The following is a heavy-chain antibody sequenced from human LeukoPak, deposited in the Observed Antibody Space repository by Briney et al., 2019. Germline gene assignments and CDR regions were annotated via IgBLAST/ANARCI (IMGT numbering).Heavy chain of an antibody. J-gene: IGHJ6*03. V-gene: IGHV1-46*03. CDR2: INPSGGST. Sequence: ASVKVSCKASGYTFTSYYMHWVRQAPGQGLEWMGIINPSGGSTSYAQKFQGRVTMTRDTSTSTVYMELSSLRSEDTAVCYCARSRIEYYYDSSGYYPYYYYYYMDVWGKGTTVTVSS. D-gene: IGHD3-22*01. CDR1: GYTFTSYY. CDR3: ARSRIEYYYDSSGYYPYYYYYYMDV.